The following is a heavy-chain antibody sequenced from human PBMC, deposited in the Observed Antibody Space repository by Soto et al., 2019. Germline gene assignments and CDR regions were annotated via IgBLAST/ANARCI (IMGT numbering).Heavy chain of an antibody. CDR3: TAEIPGGESDFFVY. D-gene: IGHD2-21*01. Sequence: GGSLRLSCSASGFTFSSAWLSWVRQAPGQGLEWVGRFKSRSDGGTTDYAAPVKGRFTISRDDSKNTLYLQMNSLKTEDTAVYYCTAEIPGGESDFFVYWGQGTLVTVSS. V-gene: IGHV3-15*01. CDR2: FKSRSDGGTT. CDR1: GFTFSSAW. J-gene: IGHJ4*02.